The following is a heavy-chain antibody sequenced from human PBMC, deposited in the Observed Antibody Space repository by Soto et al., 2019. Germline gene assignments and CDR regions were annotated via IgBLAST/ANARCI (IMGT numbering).Heavy chain of an antibody. J-gene: IGHJ4*02. Sequence: GGSLRLSCAASGFTFSSYGMHWVRQAPGKGLEWVAVISYDGSNKYYADSVKGRFTISRDNSKNTLYLQMNSLRAEDTAVYCCAKDEGYTGNNYWGQGTLVTVSS. CDR2: ISYDGSNK. V-gene: IGHV3-30*18. D-gene: IGHD5-12*01. CDR1: GFTFSSYG. CDR3: AKDEGYTGNNY.